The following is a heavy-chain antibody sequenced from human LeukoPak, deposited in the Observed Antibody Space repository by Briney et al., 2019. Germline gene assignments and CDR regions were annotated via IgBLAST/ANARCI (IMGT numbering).Heavy chain of an antibody. CDR3: AKGVSYYDNSGYNY. CDR2: ISGSGGST. J-gene: IGHJ4*02. D-gene: IGHD3-22*01. V-gene: IGHV3-23*01. CDR1: GFTFSSYA. Sequence: PGGSLRLSCAASGFTFSSYAMSWVRQAPGKGLEWVSAISGSGGSTYYADSVKGRFTISRDNSKKTLYLQMDSLRAEDTAEYYCAKGVSYYDNSGYNYWGQGTLVTVSS.